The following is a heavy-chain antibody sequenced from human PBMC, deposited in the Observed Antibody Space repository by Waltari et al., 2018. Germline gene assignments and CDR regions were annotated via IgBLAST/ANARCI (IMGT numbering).Heavy chain of an antibody. J-gene: IGHJ6*02. CDR3: ARDRVPHFYDSNDRGGMDV. CDR2: INAGKGNT. D-gene: IGHD2-2*01. Sequence: QVQLVQSGAEVKTSGASVTVSCRASGHTFSDLLIHWVRQAPGQRLEWMGWINAGKGNTKYSPKFQGRVNIYRDRSASTAYMELISLQSEDTAVYFCARDRVPHFYDSNDRGGMDVWGQGATVTITS. CDR1: GHTFSDLL. V-gene: IGHV1-3*01.